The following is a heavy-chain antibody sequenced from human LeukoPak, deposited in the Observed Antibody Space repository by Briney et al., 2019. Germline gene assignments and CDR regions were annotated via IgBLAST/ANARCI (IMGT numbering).Heavy chain of an antibody. CDR3: ASRRSSGYFDY. V-gene: IGHV3-53*01. CDR1: GFTVSSNY. Sequence: PGGSLRLSCAASGFTVSSNYMSWVHQAPGKGLEWVSVIYSGGSTYYADSVKGRFTISRDNSKNTLYLQMNSLRAEDTAVYYCASRRSSGYFDYWGQGTLVTVSS. D-gene: IGHD2-15*01. CDR2: IYSGGST. J-gene: IGHJ4*02.